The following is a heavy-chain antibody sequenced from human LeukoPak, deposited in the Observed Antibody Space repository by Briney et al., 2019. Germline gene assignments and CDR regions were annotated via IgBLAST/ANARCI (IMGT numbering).Heavy chain of an antibody. CDR3: AKRNSSSSYYFDY. J-gene: IGHJ4*02. CDR2: INHSGST. CDR1: GGSFSGYY. Sequence: ASETLSLTCAVYGGSFSGYYWSWIRQPPGKGLEWIGEINHSGSTNYNPSLKSRVTISVDTSKNQFSLKLSSMTAADTAVYYCAKRNSSSSYYFDYWGQGTLVAVSS. D-gene: IGHD6-6*01. V-gene: IGHV4-34*01.